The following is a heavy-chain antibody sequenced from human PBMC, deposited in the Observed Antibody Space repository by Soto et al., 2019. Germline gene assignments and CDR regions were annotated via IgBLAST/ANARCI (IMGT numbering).Heavy chain of an antibody. CDR1: GGTFSSYT. V-gene: IGHV1-69*02. Sequence: QVQLVQSGAEVKKPGSSVKVSCKASGGTFSSYTISWVRQAPGQGLEWMGRIIPILGIANYAQKFQGRVTITADKSTSTAYMELSSLRSEDTAVYYCASRIAIRLGDYYGMDVWGQGTTVTVSS. CDR2: IIPILGIA. J-gene: IGHJ6*02. D-gene: IGHD6-13*01. CDR3: ASRIAIRLGDYYGMDV.